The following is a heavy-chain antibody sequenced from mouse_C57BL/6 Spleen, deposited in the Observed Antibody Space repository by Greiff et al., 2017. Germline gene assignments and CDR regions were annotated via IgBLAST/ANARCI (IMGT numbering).Heavy chain of an antibody. CDR1: GYTFTSYW. J-gene: IGHJ4*01. CDR2: IDPSDSYT. D-gene: IGHD1-1*01. CDR3: AITTVVAGAMDY. V-gene: IGHV1-69*01. Sequence: QQSCKASGYTFTSYWMHWVKQRPGQGLEWIGEIDPSDSYTNYNQKFKGKSTLTVDKSSSTAYMQLSSLTSEDSAVYYCAITTVVAGAMDYWGQGTSVTVSS.